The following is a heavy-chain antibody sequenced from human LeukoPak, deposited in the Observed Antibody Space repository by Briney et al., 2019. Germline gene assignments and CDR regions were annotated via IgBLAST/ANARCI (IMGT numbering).Heavy chain of an antibody. CDR1: GGSISSGGYS. J-gene: IGHJ5*02. CDR3: ASLYYYDSAPFDP. D-gene: IGHD3-22*01. CDR2: VYYSGST. V-gene: IGHV4-30-4*07. Sequence: SETLSLTCAVSGGSISSGGYSWTWIRQPPGKGLECVGHVYYSGSTYYNPSLKSRVTISLDTSKNQFSLKLSSVTAADTAVYYCASLYYYDSAPFDPWGQGTLVTVSS.